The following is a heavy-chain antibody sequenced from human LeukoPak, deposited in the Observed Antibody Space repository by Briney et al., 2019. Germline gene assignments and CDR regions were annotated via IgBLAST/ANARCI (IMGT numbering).Heavy chain of an antibody. CDR3: ARHFAYSSSSYFDY. J-gene: IGHJ4*02. CDR1: GSSVSSYY. CDR2: VYYTGST. V-gene: IGHV4-59*08. Sequence: PSETLSLTCSVSGSSVSSYYWSWIRQPPGKGLEWMGYVYYTGSTNYNPSLKSRVTMFEDKSKNQFSLRLSSVTVADTAVYYCARHFAYSSSSYFDYWGQGSLVTVSS. D-gene: IGHD6-6*01.